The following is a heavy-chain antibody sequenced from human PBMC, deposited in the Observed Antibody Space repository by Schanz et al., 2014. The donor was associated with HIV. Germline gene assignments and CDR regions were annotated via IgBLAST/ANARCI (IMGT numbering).Heavy chain of an antibody. CDR3: AKDDQQFAY. J-gene: IGHJ4*02. Sequence: EEQLLESGGGTVQPGGSLRLSCVASGFPFRNFWLSWVRQAPGKGLEWVANMRPDAVEKYYVDSVKGRFTISRDNARNSLYLQMNSLRAEDTAVYYCAKDDQQFAYWGQGTLVTVSS. CDR2: MRPDAVEK. CDR1: GFPFRNFW. V-gene: IGHV3-7*01. D-gene: IGHD6-6*01.